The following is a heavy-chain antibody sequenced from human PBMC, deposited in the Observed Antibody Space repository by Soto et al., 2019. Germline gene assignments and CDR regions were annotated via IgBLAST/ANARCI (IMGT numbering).Heavy chain of an antibody. D-gene: IGHD6-6*01. Sequence: SETLSLTCAVSGGSISSGGYSWSWIRQPPGKGLEWIGYIYHSGSTYYNLSLKSRVTISVDRSKNQFSLKLSSVTAADTAVYYCARSIAAQDYFDYWGQGTLVTVSS. V-gene: IGHV4-30-2*01. CDR3: ARSIAAQDYFDY. CDR2: IYHSGST. J-gene: IGHJ4*02. CDR1: GGSISSGGYS.